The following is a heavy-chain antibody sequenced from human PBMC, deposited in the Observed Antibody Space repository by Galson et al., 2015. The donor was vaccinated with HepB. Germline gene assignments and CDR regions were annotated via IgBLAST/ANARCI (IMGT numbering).Heavy chain of an antibody. Sequence: SVKVSCKASGYTFTSYAMNWVRQAPGQGLEWMGWINTNTGDPTYAQGFTGRFVFSLDTSVSTAYLQISSLKAEDTAVYYCARDSWRFGSHVSDPWGQGTLVTVSS. CDR2: INTNTGDP. CDR3: ARDSWRFGSHVSDP. J-gene: IGHJ5*02. CDR1: GYTFTSYA. D-gene: IGHD3-10*01. V-gene: IGHV7-4-1*02.